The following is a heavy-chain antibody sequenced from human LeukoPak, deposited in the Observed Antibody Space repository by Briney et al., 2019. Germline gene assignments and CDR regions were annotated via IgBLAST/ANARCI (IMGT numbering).Heavy chain of an antibody. CDR2: IYSGGST. CDR3: ARAAVAGITIATYYYGMDV. CDR1: GFTVSSNY. J-gene: IGHJ6*02. D-gene: IGHD6-19*01. Sequence: GGSLRLSCAASGFTVSSNYMSWVRQAPGKGLEWVSVIYSGGSTYYADSMKGRFTISRDNSKNTLYLQMNSLRAEDTAVYYCARAAVAGITIATYYYGMDVWGQGTAVTVSS. V-gene: IGHV3-66*01.